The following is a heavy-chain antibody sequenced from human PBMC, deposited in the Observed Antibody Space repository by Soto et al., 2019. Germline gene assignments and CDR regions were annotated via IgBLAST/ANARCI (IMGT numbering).Heavy chain of an antibody. CDR1: GYSFTSYW. D-gene: IGHD3-22*01. Sequence: GESLKISCMGSGYSFTSYWIGWVRQMPGEGLEWMGIIYPGDSDTRSSPSFQGQVTISADKSISTAYLQWSSLKASDTAMYYCARQLDSSGYYWAIWGQGTMVTVSS. V-gene: IGHV5-51*01. CDR3: ARQLDSSGYYWAI. J-gene: IGHJ3*02. CDR2: IYPGDSDT.